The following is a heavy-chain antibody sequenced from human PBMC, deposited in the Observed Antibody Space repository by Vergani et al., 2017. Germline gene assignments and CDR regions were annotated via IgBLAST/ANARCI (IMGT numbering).Heavy chain of an antibody. Sequence: QVKLQESGPGLVKPSETLSLTCTVSGASVNSYYWSWIRQPPGKGLEWMGYVSFRGDTLYDPSVKGRMTISLNTSSNQFSLYLTSVTAADTAVDYCARSRIYYGAGSPDYLGQGTLVTVSS. D-gene: IGHD3-10*01. CDR1: GASVNSYY. J-gene: IGHJ4*02. CDR2: VSFRGDT. V-gene: IGHV4-59*02. CDR3: ARSRIYYGAGSPDY.